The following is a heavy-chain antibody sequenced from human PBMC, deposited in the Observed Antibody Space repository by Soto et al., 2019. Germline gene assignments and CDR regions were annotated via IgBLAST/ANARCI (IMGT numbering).Heavy chain of an antibody. V-gene: IGHV4-30-4*01. CDR1: GGSISRGVYY. Sequence: PSESLSVTCTVSGGSISRGVYYWSWIRQPPGKGLEWIGYIYYSGSTYYNPSLKSRVTISVDTSKNQFSLKLSSVTAADTAVYYCAREDYDSSGYYCWTYCGHLTLFPASS. J-gene: IGHJ4*01. CDR3: AREDYDSSGYYCWTY. D-gene: IGHD3-22*01. CDR2: IYYSGST.